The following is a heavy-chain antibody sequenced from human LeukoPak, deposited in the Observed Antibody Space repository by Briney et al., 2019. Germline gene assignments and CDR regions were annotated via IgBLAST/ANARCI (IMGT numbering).Heavy chain of an antibody. CDR1: GGSISGYF. V-gene: IGHV4-59*08. J-gene: IGHJ6*02. CDR3: ARHDPVGYYQHGMDV. CDR2: IYYTGAT. Sequence: KPSETLSLTCTVSGGSISGYFWSCIRQPPGQGLEFIGYIYYTGATLYNPSLKSRVTMSADTSKNQFSLKLSSVTAADTAVYYCARHDPVGYYQHGMDVWGQGTTVTVSS. D-gene: IGHD2-15*01.